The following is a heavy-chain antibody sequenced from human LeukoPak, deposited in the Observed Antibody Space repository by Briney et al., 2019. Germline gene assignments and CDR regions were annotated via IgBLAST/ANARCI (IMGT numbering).Heavy chain of an antibody. D-gene: IGHD6-19*01. V-gene: IGHV3-30*18. CDR3: AKGLFEQWLVDY. Sequence: GGSLRLSCAASGFTFSSYGMHWVRQAPGKGLEWVAVISYDGSNKYYADSVKGRFTISRDNSKNTLYLQMNSLRAEDTVVYYCAKGLFEQWLVDYWGQGTLVTVSS. J-gene: IGHJ4*02. CDR2: ISYDGSNK. CDR1: GFTFSSYG.